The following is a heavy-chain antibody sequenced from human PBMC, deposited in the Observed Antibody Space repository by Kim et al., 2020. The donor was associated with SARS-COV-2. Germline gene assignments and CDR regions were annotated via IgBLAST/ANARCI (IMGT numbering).Heavy chain of an antibody. D-gene: IGHD1-1*01. V-gene: IGHV1-46*01. Sequence: TSYAQKVQGRVTMTRDTSTSPVYMDLSSLRSEDTAVYYCVSGTVYYGMDVWGQGTTVTVSS. CDR2: T. CDR3: VSGTVYYGMDV. J-gene: IGHJ6*02.